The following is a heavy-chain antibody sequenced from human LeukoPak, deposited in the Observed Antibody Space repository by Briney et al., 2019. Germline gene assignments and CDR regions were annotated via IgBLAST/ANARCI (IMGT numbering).Heavy chain of an antibody. V-gene: IGHV4-59*12. CDR1: GGSISSYY. CDR2: IYYSGST. D-gene: IGHD2-15*01. Sequence: SETLSLTCTVSGGSISSYYWSWIRQPPGKGLEWIGYIYYSGSTNYNPSLKSRVTISLDTSKNQFSLKVRSVTAADTAVYYCAKDYCGDGSCYSFHVFDYWGQGTLVTVSS. J-gene: IGHJ4*02. CDR3: AKDYCGDGSCYSFHVFDY.